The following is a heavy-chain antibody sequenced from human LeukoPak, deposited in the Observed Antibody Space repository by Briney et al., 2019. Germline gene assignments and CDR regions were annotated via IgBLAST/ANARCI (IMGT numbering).Heavy chain of an antibody. CDR3: ARDRDYYYYYYMDV. V-gene: IGHV1-69*06. Sequence: ASVKVSCKASGGTFSSYAISWVRQAPGQGLEWMGGIIPIFGTANYAQKFQGRVTITADKSTSTAYMELSSLRSDDTAVYYCARDRDYYYYYYMDVWGKGTTVTISS. J-gene: IGHJ6*03. CDR2: IIPIFGTA. CDR1: GGTFSSYA.